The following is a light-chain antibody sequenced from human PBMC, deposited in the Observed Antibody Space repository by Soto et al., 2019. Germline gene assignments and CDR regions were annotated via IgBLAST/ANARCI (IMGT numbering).Light chain of an antibody. Sequence: QSALTQPASVSGSPGQSITISCTGTSSDVGAYDSVSWYQHHPGKAPKLMIYEVTDRPSGVSNRFSGSKSGNTASLTISGLQADDEADYYCSSYTNTNTLVFGTGTKVTVL. CDR1: SSDVGAYDS. CDR2: EVT. CDR3: SSYTNTNTLV. V-gene: IGLV2-14*01. J-gene: IGLJ1*01.